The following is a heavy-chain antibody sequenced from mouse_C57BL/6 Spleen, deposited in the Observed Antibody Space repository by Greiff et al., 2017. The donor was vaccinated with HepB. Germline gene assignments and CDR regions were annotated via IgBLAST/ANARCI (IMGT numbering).Heavy chain of an antibody. CDR1: GYTFTSYW. V-gene: IGHV1-59*01. CDR2: IDPSDSYT. D-gene: IGHD1-1*01. Sequence: QVQLQQPGAELVRPGTSVKLSCKASGYTFTSYWMHWVKQRPGQGLEWIGVIDPSDSYTNYNQKFKGKATLTVDTSSSTAYMQLSSLTSEDSAVFYCARVGLRFYFDYWGQGTTLTVSS. J-gene: IGHJ2*01. CDR3: ARVGLRFYFDY.